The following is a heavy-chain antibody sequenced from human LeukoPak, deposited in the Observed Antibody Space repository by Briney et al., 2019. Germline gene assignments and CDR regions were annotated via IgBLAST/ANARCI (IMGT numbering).Heavy chain of an antibody. CDR3: ARMLLPYGSGSYYDY. Sequence: GGSLRLSCAASRFTFSSYAMHWVRQAPGKGLEWVAVISYDGSNKYYADSVKGRFTISRDNSKNTLYLQMNSLRAEDTAVYYCARMLLPYGSGSYYDYWGQGTLVTVSS. J-gene: IGHJ4*02. V-gene: IGHV3-30-3*01. D-gene: IGHD3-10*01. CDR2: ISYDGSNK. CDR1: RFTFSSYA.